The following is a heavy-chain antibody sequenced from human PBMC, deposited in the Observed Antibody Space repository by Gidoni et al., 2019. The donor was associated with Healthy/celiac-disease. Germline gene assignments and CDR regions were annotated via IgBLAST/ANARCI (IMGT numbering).Heavy chain of an antibody. CDR3: ARDQAMKVARAPGNWFDP. Sequence: QVQIVQAGAEGKKPGASVKVSGKASGYTFTSYAMHWVRQAPGHRLEWMGWINAGNGNTKYALNFQGSVTITRDTSASTAYIDLSSLRSEDTAVYYCARDQAMKVARAPGNWFDPWGQGTLVTVSS. J-gene: IGHJ5*02. D-gene: IGHD5-12*01. CDR2: INAGNGNT. V-gene: IGHV1-3*01. CDR1: GYTFTSYA.